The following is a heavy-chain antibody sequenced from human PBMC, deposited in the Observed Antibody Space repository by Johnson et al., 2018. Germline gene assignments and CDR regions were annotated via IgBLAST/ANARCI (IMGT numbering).Heavy chain of an antibody. J-gene: IGHJ3*01. V-gene: IGHV3-30*18. D-gene: IGHD3-22*01. CDR1: GFIFSSYG. CDR2: ILFDGSDK. CDR3: AKDHYDSSGSQPFDS. Sequence: QVQLQESGGGVVQPGRSLRISCEASGFIFSSYGMHWVRQAPGKGLEWVTGILFDGSDKHYVDAVKGRFTISRDNSKDTLYLQMHKLRPEDTAVYFCAKDHYDSSGSQPFDSWGQGTMVTVSA.